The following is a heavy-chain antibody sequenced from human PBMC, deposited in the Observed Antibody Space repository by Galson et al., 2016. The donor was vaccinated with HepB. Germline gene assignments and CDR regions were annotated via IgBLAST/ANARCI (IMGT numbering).Heavy chain of an antibody. CDR2: VYWNDDK. D-gene: IGHD5-18*01. J-gene: IGHJ4*02. Sequence: PALVKPTQTLTLTCTFSGLSLRTSGEGVAWIRQPPGKALEWLALVYWNDDKRYSPTLKSRLTITKDTSRNLVVLRMTNKEPVDTATYYCAHQSRGYNYGYVRWGQGTLVTVSS. CDR1: GLSLRTSGEG. V-gene: IGHV2-5*01. CDR3: AHQSRGYNYGYVR.